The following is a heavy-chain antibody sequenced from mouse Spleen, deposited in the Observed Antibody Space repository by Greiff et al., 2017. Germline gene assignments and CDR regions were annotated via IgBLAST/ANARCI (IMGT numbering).Heavy chain of an antibody. D-gene: IGHD2-1*01. CDR1: GYAFSSSW. CDR2: IYPGDGDT. Sequence: QVQLQQSGPELVKPGASVKISCKASGYAFSSSWMNWVKQRPGKGLEWIGRIYPGDGDTNYNEKFKSKATLTVDKPSSTAYMQLSSLTSEDSAVYYCARGYGNPYWYFDVWGAGTTVTVSS. J-gene: IGHJ1*01. V-gene: IGHV1-82*01. CDR3: ARGYGNPYWYFDV.